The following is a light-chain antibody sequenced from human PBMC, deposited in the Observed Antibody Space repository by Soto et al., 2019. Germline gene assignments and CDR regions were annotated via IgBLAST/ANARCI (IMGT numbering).Light chain of an antibody. CDR2: KVS. J-gene: IGLJ2*01. Sequence: QSVLTQPASVSGSPGQSITISCTGTSSDVGAYNYVSWFQQHPGRAPKLIIYKVSNWPSGVSNRFSASKSGSTASLTISGLQAEDEADYYCSSYTSSGTVIFGGGTKLTVL. V-gene: IGLV2-14*01. CDR1: SSDVGAYNY. CDR3: SSYTSSGTVI.